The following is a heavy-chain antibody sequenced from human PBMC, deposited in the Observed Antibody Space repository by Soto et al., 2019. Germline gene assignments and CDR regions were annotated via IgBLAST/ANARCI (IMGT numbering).Heavy chain of an antibody. CDR1: GGSISSGGYY. Sequence: TLSVTCTVSGGSISSGGYYWSWIRQHPGKGLEWIGYIYYSGSTYYNPSLKSRVTISVDTSKNQFSLKLQSVIATDTAVYYCARHGQWLLWLSYWGQGILVTVSS. CDR2: IYYSGST. CDR3: ARHGQWLLWLSY. V-gene: IGHV4-31*03. J-gene: IGHJ4*02. D-gene: IGHD3-10*01.